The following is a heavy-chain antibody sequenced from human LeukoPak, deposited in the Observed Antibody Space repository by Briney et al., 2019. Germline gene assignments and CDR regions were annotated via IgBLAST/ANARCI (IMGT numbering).Heavy chain of an antibody. CDR3: ARGGRL. CDR1: GFTLSSYW. V-gene: IGHV3-7*01. Sequence: GGSLRLLCAACGFTLSSYWMSWVRQAPAKGLEGVANIKQDGSEKYYVDSVKGRFTISRDNAKNSLYLQMNRLRAEDTAVYYCARGGRLWGQGTLVTVSS. CDR2: IKQDGSEK. J-gene: IGHJ4*02. D-gene: IGHD3-10*01.